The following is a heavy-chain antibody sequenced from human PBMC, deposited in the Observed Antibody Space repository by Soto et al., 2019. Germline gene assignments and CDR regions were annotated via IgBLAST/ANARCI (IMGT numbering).Heavy chain of an antibody. CDR1: GGSVSSGSNY. CDR3: ARDELELRDYYYYGMDV. J-gene: IGHJ6*02. D-gene: IGHD1-7*01. CDR2: IYYSGST. Sequence: PETLSLTCTLSGGSVSSGSNYWSWIRQPQGKGLEWIGYIYYSGSTNYNPSLKSRVTISVDTSKNQFSLKLSSVTAADTAVYYCARDELELRDYYYYGMDVWGQGTTVTVSS. V-gene: IGHV4-61*01.